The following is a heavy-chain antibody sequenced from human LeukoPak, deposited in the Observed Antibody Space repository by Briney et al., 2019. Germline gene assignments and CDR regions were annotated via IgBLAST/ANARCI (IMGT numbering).Heavy chain of an antibody. CDR2: IYYSGST. V-gene: IGHV4-39*01. D-gene: IGHD6-13*01. Sequence: PSETLSLTCTVSGGSISSSSYYWGWIRQPPGKGLEWIGSIYYSGSTYYNPSLKSRVTISVDTSKNQFSLKLSSVTAADTAVYYCARQGAQSWYGVLIDAFDIWGQGTMVTVSS. CDR3: ARQGAQSWYGVLIDAFDI. CDR1: GGSISSSSYY. J-gene: IGHJ3*02.